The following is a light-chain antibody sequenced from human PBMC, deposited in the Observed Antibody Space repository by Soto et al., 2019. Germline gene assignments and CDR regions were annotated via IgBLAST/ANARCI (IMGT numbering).Light chain of an antibody. V-gene: IGKV3D-20*02. Sequence: EIVMTQSPATLSMSPGERATLSCRASQSVSSSYLAWYQQKPGQAPRLLIYDASNRATGIPARFSGSGSGTDFTLTISSLEPEDLAVYYCQQRSNWPPITFGQGTRLEIK. CDR1: QSVSSSY. CDR3: QQRSNWPPIT. CDR2: DAS. J-gene: IGKJ5*01.